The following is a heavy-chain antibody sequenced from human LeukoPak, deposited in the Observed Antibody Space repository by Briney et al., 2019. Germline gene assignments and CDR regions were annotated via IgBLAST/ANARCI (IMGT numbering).Heavy chain of an antibody. V-gene: IGHV3-30*02. CDR2: IRYDGTNK. Sequence: GGSLRLSCGASGFNFNTFGMHWVRQAPGKGLEWVAFIRYDGTNKYYMDSVKGRFTISRDNSKNTLYLQMNGLRPEDTAVYYCARHIVGAQGVVYAFDIWGQGTMVTVSS. CDR1: GFNFNTFG. J-gene: IGHJ3*02. D-gene: IGHD2-15*01. CDR3: ARHIVGAQGVVYAFDI.